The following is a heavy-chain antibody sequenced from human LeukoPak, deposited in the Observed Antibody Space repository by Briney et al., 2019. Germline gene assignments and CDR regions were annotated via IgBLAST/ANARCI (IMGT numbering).Heavy chain of an antibody. Sequence: KPSETLSLTCAVYGGSFSGYYWSWIRQPPGKGLEWIGEINHSGSTYYNPSLKSRVTISVDTSKNQFSLKLSSVTAADTAVYYCARALRYFDWLLSGGHFDYWGQGTLVTVSS. D-gene: IGHD3-9*01. CDR2: INHSGST. CDR3: ARALRYFDWLLSGGHFDY. V-gene: IGHV4-34*01. CDR1: GGSFSGYY. J-gene: IGHJ4*02.